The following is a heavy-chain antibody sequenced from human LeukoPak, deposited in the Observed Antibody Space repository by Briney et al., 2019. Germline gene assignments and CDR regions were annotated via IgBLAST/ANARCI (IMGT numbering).Heavy chain of an antibody. CDR3: ARVVIGSVAYYYYYGMDV. Sequence: GSVKVSCKASGYTFTSYGISWVRQAPGQGLEWMGWISAYNGNTNYAQKLQGRVTMTTDTSTSTAYMELRSLRSDDTAVYYCARVVIGSVAYYYYYGMDVWGQGTTVTVSS. V-gene: IGHV1-18*01. CDR1: GYTFTSYG. CDR2: ISAYNGNT. J-gene: IGHJ6*02. D-gene: IGHD2-2*01.